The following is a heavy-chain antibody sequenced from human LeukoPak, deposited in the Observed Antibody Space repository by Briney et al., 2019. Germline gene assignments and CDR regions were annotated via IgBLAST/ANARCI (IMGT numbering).Heavy chain of an antibody. J-gene: IGHJ4*02. D-gene: IGHD3-22*01. CDR1: GGPISSYY. CDR3: ARRRAEDYYDSSGNFDY. Sequence: PSEPLSLTCTVSGGPISSYYWTWFRQPPGKGLEGIGYIYYSGSTNYNPSRKSRVTISVDTSRPQFSLTLSSVTAADAAVYYCARRRAEDYYDSSGNFDYWGQGNLVTVSS. CDR2: IYYSGST. V-gene: IGHV4-59*12.